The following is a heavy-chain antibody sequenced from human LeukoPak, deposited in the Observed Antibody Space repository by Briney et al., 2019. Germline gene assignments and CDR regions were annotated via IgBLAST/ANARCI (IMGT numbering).Heavy chain of an antibody. D-gene: IGHD5-12*01. CDR1: GFTFHSHS. V-gene: IGHV3-21*01. CDR2: ISMTSSYI. Sequence: GGSLRLSCAASGFTFHSHSMNWVRQAPGKGLEWVSSISMTSSYIYYADSVKGRFTISRDNAKNSLYLHMNSLRAEDTAVYYCAKVAGYSGYEPGYFEDWGQGTLVTVSS. CDR3: AKVAGYSGYEPGYFED. J-gene: IGHJ4*02.